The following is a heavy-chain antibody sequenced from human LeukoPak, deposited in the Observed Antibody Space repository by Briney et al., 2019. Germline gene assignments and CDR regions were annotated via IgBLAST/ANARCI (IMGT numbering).Heavy chain of an antibody. CDR3: ARVPYSSGWLGVEYFQH. Sequence: PGGSLRLSCAASGFTFSSYWMQWVRQAPGKGLVWVSRLSPDGSSTTSADSVKGRFTISRDNAKNTLYLQMNSLRAEDTAVYYCARVPYSSGWLGVEYFQHWGQGTLVTVSS. CDR2: LSPDGSST. J-gene: IGHJ1*01. V-gene: IGHV3-74*01. CDR1: GFTFSSYW. D-gene: IGHD6-19*01.